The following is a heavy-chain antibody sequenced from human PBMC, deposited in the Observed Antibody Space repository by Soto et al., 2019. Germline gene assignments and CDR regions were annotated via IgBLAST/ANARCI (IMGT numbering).Heavy chain of an antibody. CDR2: IWYDGGNQ. CDR1: GFTFRNYG. D-gene: IGHD3-22*01. CDR3: ARDYYDRTGYSPLGF. V-gene: IGHV3-33*01. J-gene: IGHJ4*02. Sequence: SGFTFRNYGMHWVRQAPGKVLEWVAVIWYDGGNQYYADSVKGRFTISRDNSKNTLYLQMYSLRAEDTAVYYCARDYYDRTGYSPLGFWGQGTLVTVSS.